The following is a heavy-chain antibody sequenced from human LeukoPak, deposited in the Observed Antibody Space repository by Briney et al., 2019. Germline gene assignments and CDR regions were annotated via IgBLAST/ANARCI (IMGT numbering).Heavy chain of an antibody. Sequence: SETLSLTCAVSGYSISSGYYWGWIRPPPGKGLKWIGSIYHSGSTYYNPSLKSRVTISVDTSKNQFSLKLSSVTAADTAVYYCARRGPYYDFWSGYYTDAFDIWGQGTMVTVSS. V-gene: IGHV4-38-2*01. CDR3: ARRGPYYDFWSGYYTDAFDI. CDR2: IYHSGST. D-gene: IGHD3-3*01. J-gene: IGHJ3*02. CDR1: GYSISSGYY.